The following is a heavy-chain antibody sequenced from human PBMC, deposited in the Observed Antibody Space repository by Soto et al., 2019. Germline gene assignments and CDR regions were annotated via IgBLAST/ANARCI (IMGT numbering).Heavy chain of an antibody. J-gene: IGHJ5*02. CDR1: GGSFSGYY. CDR3: ARPPGYNWKVAGFDP. V-gene: IGHV4-34*01. CDR2: INHSGST. D-gene: IGHD1-20*01. Sequence: SETLSLTCAVYGGSFSGYYWSWIRQPPGKGLEWIGEINHSGSTNYNPSLKSRVTISVDTSKNQFSLKLSSVTAADTAVNYCARPPGYNWKVAGFDPWGQGTLVTVSS.